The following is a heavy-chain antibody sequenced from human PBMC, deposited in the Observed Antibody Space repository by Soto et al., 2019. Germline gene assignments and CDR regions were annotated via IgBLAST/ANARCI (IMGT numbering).Heavy chain of an antibody. CDR1: GGSISSGGYY. Sequence: TLSLTCTVSGGSISSGGYYWSWIRQHPGKGLEWIGYIYYNGSTYYNPSLKSRVTISVDTSKNQFSLKLSSVTAADTAVYYCARGVRSAAAKSTWFDPWGEGTLVTVSS. CDR2: IYYNGST. CDR3: ARGVRSAAAKSTWFDP. V-gene: IGHV4-31*03. J-gene: IGHJ5*02. D-gene: IGHD2-2*01.